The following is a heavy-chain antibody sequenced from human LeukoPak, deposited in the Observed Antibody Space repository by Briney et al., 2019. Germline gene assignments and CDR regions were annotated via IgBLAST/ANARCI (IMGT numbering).Heavy chain of an antibody. CDR1: GYTFTGYY. J-gene: IGHJ4*02. V-gene: IGHV1-46*01. CDR3: ARDWGSRWLPGY. Sequence: ASVKVSCKASGYTFTGYYMHWVRQAPGQGLEWMGIINPSGGSTSYAQKFQGRVTMTRDTSTSTVYMELSSLRSEDTAVYYCARDWGSRWLPGYWGQGTLVTVSS. D-gene: IGHD5-24*01. CDR2: INPSGGST.